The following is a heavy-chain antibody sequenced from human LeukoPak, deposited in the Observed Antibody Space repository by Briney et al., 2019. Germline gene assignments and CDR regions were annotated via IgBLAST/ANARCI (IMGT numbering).Heavy chain of an antibody. D-gene: IGHD1-7*01. CDR3: ARSIRELRAPPGWFDP. CDR1: GYSISSGYY. J-gene: IGHJ5*02. Sequence: SETLSLTCTVSGYSISSGYYWGWIRQPPGKGLEWIGSIYHSGSAYYNPSLKSRVTISVDTSKNQFSLKLSSVTAADTAVYYCARSIRELRAPPGWFDPWGQGTLVTVSS. CDR2: IYHSGSA. V-gene: IGHV4-38-2*02.